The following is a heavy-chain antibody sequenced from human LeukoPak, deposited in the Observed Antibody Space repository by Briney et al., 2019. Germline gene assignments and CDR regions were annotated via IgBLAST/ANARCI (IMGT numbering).Heavy chain of an antibody. CDR2: IKQDGQEK. J-gene: IGHJ4*02. CDR1: GFTFSSYW. D-gene: IGHD3-16*01. V-gene: IGHV3-7*01. Sequence: TGGSLRLSCAASGFTFSSYWMSWVRQAPGKGLEWAANIKQDGQEKYYVDSVKGRFTISRDNAENSLYLQMNSLRDEDTAVYYCARDFIRLSFDYWGQGILVTVSS. CDR3: ARDFIRLSFDY.